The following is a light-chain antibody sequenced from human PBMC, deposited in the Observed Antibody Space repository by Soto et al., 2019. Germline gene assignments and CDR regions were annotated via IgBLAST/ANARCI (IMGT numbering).Light chain of an antibody. CDR3: QSYDSSLSGHVV. CDR2: GNS. Sequence: QSVLTQPPSVSGAPGQRVTISCTGSSSNIGAGYDVHWYQQLPGTAPKPLIYGNSNRPSGVPDRFSGSKSGTSASLAITGLQADDEAVYYCQSYDSSLSGHVVFGGGTKVTVL. J-gene: IGLJ2*01. CDR1: SSNIGAGYD. V-gene: IGLV1-40*01.